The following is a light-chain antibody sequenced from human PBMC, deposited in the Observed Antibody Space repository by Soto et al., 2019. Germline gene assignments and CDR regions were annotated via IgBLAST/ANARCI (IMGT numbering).Light chain of an antibody. CDR1: SSDVGDYNY. J-gene: IGLJ1*01. V-gene: IGLV2-14*03. Sequence: QSALTQPASVSGSPGQSITISCTGSSSDVGDYNYVAWYQQHPDKAPKLMIFDVSSRPSGVSNRFSGSKSGSTASLTISGLQAEDEPDYFCSSYSSSGTLYVFGTGTKVTVL. CDR3: SSYSSSGTLYV. CDR2: DVS.